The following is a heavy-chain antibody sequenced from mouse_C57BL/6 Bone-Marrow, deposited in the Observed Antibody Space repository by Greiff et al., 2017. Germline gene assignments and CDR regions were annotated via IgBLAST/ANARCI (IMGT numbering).Heavy chain of an antibody. CDR3: ARGEYYSNLFDY. D-gene: IGHD2-5*01. Sequence: QVQLQQPGAELVKPGASVKMSCKASGYTFTSYWITWVKQRPGQGLEWIGDIYPGSGSTNYNEKFKSKATLTVEPSSSTAYMQLSSLTSEDSAVYYCARGEYYSNLFDYWGQGTTLTVSS. CDR2: IYPGSGST. V-gene: IGHV1-55*01. J-gene: IGHJ2*01. CDR1: GYTFTSYW.